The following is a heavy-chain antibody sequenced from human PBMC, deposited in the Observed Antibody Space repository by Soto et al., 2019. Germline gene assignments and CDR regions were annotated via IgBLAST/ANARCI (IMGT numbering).Heavy chain of an antibody. CDR1: GFTFSSYW. D-gene: IGHD2-21*01. CDR3: AREIGADAFDI. J-gene: IGHJ3*02. Sequence: GGSLRLSCAASGFTFSSYWMSWVRQAPGKGLEWVANIKQDGSEKYYMDSVKGRFTISRDNAKNSLYLQMNSLRAEDTAVYYCAREIGADAFDIWGQGTMVTVSS. V-gene: IGHV3-7*01. CDR2: IKQDGSEK.